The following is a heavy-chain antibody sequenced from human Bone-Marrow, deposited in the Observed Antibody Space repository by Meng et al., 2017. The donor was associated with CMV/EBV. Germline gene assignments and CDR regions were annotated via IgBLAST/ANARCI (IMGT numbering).Heavy chain of an antibody. CDR3: ATARLPTIFGVVYDAFDI. Sequence: ASVKVSCKASGYTLTELSMHWVRQAPGKGLEWMGGFDPEDGETIYAQKFQGRVTMTEDTSTDTAYMELSSLRSEDTAVYYCATARLPTIFGVVYDAFDIWGQGTMDTVSS. D-gene: IGHD3-3*01. V-gene: IGHV1-24*01. CDR2: FDPEDGET. CDR1: GYTLTELS. J-gene: IGHJ3*02.